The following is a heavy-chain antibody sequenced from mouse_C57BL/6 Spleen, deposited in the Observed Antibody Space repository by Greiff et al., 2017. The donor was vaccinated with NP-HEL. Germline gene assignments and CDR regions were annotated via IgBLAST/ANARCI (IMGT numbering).Heavy chain of an antibody. CDR2: IDPSDSYT. Sequence: QVQLKQPGAELVKPGASVKLSCKASGYTFTSYWMQWVKQRPGQGLEWIGEIDPSDSYTNYNQKFKGKATLTVDTSSSTAYMQLSSLTSEDSAVYYCAPYYGSSQWYFDVWGTGTTVTVSS. CDR3: APYYGSSQWYFDV. J-gene: IGHJ1*03. CDR1: GYTFTSYW. D-gene: IGHD1-1*01. V-gene: IGHV1-50*01.